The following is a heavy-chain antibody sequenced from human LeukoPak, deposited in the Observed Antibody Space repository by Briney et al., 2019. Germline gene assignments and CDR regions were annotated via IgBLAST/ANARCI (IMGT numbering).Heavy chain of an antibody. D-gene: IGHD5-12*01. CDR1: GFTFSSYS. CDR2: ISSSRSTI. V-gene: IGHV3-48*01. CDR3: AKPILRGYSGYVN. Sequence: GGSLRLSCAASGFTFSSYSMNWVRQAPGKGLEWVSYISSSRSTIYYADSVKGRFTISRDNSKNTLYLQMNSLRAEDTAVYYCAKPILRGYSGYVNWGQGTLVTVSS. J-gene: IGHJ4*02.